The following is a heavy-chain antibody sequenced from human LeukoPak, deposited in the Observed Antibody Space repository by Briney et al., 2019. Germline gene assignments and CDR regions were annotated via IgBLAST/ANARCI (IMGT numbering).Heavy chain of an antibody. Sequence: ASVKVSCKASGYTFTGYYMHWVRQAPGQGLERMGWINPNSGGTNYAQKFQGRVTMTRDTSISTAYMELSRLRSDDTAVYYCARSPTLTVHGSGCYPDYWGQGTLVTVSS. CDR2: INPNSGGT. CDR1: GYTFTGYY. V-gene: IGHV1-2*02. CDR3: ARSPTLTVHGSGCYPDY. D-gene: IGHD3-10*01. J-gene: IGHJ4*02.